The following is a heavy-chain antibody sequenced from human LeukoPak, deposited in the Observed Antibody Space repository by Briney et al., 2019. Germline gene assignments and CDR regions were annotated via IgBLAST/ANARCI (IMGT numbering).Heavy chain of an antibody. D-gene: IGHD3-3*01. CDR1: GYTFTGYC. Sequence: GASVKVSCKASGYTFTGYCMHWVRQAPGQGLEWMGWINPNSGGTNYAQKFQGRVTMTRDTSISTAYMELSRLRSDDTAVYYCARGHVGRFLEWLHFDYWGQGTLVTVSS. CDR3: ARGHVGRFLEWLHFDY. J-gene: IGHJ4*02. CDR2: INPNSGGT. V-gene: IGHV1-2*02.